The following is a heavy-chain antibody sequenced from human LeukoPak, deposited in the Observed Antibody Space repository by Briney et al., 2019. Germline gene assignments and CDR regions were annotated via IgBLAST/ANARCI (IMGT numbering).Heavy chain of an antibody. D-gene: IGHD5-18*01. CDR2: IYYSGST. CDR3: AREDVGYSYGFPPGI. Sequence: SETLSLTCTVSGGSISSYYWSWIRQPPGKGLEWIGYIYYSGSTNYNPSLKSRVTISVGTSKNQFSLKLSSVTAADTAVYYCAREDVGYSYGFPPGIWGQGTMVTVSS. J-gene: IGHJ3*02. CDR1: GGSISSYY. V-gene: IGHV4-59*01.